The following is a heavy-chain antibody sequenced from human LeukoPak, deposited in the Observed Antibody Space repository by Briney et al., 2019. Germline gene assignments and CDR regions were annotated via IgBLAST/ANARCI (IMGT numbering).Heavy chain of an antibody. V-gene: IGHV5-51*01. CDR3: ARDRKDPAAFEI. Sequence: GESLKISCKASGYTFTSYWIGWVRQMPGKGLEWMAIINPGDSDTRYSPSFQGQVTISADKSITTAYLQWSSLKASDTAMYYCARDRKDPAAFEIWGQGTMVTVSS. CDR2: INPGDSDT. J-gene: IGHJ3*02. D-gene: IGHD1-14*01. CDR1: GYTFTSYW.